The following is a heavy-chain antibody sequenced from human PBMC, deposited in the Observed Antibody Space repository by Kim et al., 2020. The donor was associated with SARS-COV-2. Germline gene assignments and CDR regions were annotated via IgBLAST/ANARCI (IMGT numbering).Heavy chain of an antibody. CDR3: ARDYYYGMDV. CDR2: YT. Sequence: YTDYAVSLKSRITINPDTSTNQVFLQLNSVTPEDTAVYYCARDYYYGMDVWGQGTTVTVSS. V-gene: IGHV6-1*01. J-gene: IGHJ6*02.